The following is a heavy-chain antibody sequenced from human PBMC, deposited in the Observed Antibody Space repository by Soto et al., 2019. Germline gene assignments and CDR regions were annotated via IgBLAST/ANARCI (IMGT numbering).Heavy chain of an antibody. Sequence: GGSLRLSCAAFGFTFSSYAMSWVRQAPGKGLEWVSAISGSGGSTYYADSVKGRFTISRDNSKNTLYLQMNSLRAEDTAVYYCAKGYSSSSSYYYYGMDVWGQGTTVTVSS. V-gene: IGHV3-23*01. CDR2: ISGSGGST. D-gene: IGHD6-6*01. CDR3: AKGYSSSSSYYYYGMDV. J-gene: IGHJ6*02. CDR1: GFTFSSYA.